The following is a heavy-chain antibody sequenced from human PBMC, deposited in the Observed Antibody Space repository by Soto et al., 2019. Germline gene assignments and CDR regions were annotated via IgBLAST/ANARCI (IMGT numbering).Heavy chain of an antibody. D-gene: IGHD3-10*01. J-gene: IGHJ6*02. V-gene: IGHV4-39*01. Sequence: SENLSLTCSVSGGSLSSSSYYWGWVRQPPGKGLEWIGSIYYSGSAYYNPSLKSRVTISVDTSKNQFSLKLSSVTAADTAVYYCARRRSGSPDYGMDVWGQGTTVTVSS. CDR2: IYYSGSA. CDR3: ARRRSGSPDYGMDV. CDR1: GGSLSSSSYY.